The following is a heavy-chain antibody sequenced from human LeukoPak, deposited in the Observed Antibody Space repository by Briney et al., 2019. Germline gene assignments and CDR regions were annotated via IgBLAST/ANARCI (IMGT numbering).Heavy chain of an antibody. D-gene: IGHD6-19*01. V-gene: IGHV3-9*03. Sequence: GGSLRLSCAASGFTFDDYAMHWVRQAPGKGLEWVSGISWNSGSIGYADSVKGRFTISRDNAKNSLYLQMNSLRAEDMALYYCAKSIKSGWFGGYFDYWGQGTLVTVSS. CDR3: AKSIKSGWFGGYFDY. J-gene: IGHJ4*02. CDR1: GFTFDDYA. CDR2: ISWNSGSI.